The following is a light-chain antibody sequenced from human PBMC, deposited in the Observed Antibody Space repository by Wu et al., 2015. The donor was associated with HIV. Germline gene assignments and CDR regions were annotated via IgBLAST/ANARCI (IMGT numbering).Light chain of an antibody. CDR2: DAS. CDR1: QSVSSY. J-gene: IGKJ2*01. CDR3: QQRSNWPRT. Sequence: EIVLTQSPATLSLSPGERATLSCRASQSVSSYLAWYQQKPGQVPRLLIHDASNRATGIPARFSGSGSGTDFTLTISSLEPEDFAVYYCQQRSNWPRTFGQGTKLEIK. V-gene: IGKV3-11*01.